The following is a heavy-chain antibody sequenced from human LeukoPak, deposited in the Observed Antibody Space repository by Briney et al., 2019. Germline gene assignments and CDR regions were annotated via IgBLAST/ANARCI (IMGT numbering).Heavy chain of an antibody. V-gene: IGHV4-59*01. CDR2: IYYSGST. J-gene: IGHJ6*03. CDR3: ARLGVRENYYYYYYMDV. Sequence: PSETLSLTCTVSGGSISSYYWSWLRQPPGKGLEWLGYIYYSGSTNYNPSLKSRVTISVDTSKNQFSLKLSSVTAEDTAVYYCARLGVRENYYYYYYMDVWGKGTTVTISS. CDR1: GGSISSYY. D-gene: IGHD3-10*01.